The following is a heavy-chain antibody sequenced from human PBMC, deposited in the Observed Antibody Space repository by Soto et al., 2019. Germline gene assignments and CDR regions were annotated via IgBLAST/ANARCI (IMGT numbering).Heavy chain of an antibody. Sequence: EVQLVESGGGLVKPGGSLRLSCAASGFTFNTYDMNWVRQAPGKGLEWVSSITTSSAYIYYADSLKGRITISRDNAKNSQFLQMKSLRAEDTAVYYCVMSGTARLLRPCGFDSWGQGTLVTVSS. CDR1: GFTFNTYD. CDR3: VMSGTARLLRPCGFDS. J-gene: IGHJ5*01. V-gene: IGHV3-21*01. D-gene: IGHD2-21*01. CDR2: ITTSSAYI.